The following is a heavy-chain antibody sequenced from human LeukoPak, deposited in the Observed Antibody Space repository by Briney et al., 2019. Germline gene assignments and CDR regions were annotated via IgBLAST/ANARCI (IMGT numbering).Heavy chain of an antibody. CDR1: GGTFSSYA. CDR3: AGVGATQFDY. Sequence: ASVKVSCKASGGTFSSYAISWVRQAPGQGLEWMGWINPNSGGTNYAQKFQGRVTMTRDTSISTAYMELSRLRSDDTAVYYCAGVGATQFDYWGQGTLVTVSS. V-gene: IGHV1-2*02. CDR2: INPNSGGT. J-gene: IGHJ4*02. D-gene: IGHD1-26*01.